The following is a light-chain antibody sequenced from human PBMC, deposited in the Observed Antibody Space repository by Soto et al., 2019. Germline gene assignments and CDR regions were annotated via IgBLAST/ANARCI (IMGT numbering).Light chain of an antibody. V-gene: IGLV1-40*01. CDR1: SSNFGAGYD. J-gene: IGLJ2*01. Sequence: QSVLTQPPSVSGAPGQRVTISCTGSSSNFGAGYDVQWYQQLPGTAPKLLIYGNTNRPSGVPDRFSGSKSGTSASLAITGLQAEDEADYYCQSYDSSLSGVVFGGGTKLTVL. CDR2: GNT. CDR3: QSYDSSLSGVV.